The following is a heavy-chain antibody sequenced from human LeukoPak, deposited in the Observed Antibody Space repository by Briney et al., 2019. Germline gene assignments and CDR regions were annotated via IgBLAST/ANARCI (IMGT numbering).Heavy chain of an antibody. CDR2: SSAYNGNT. Sequence: GASVKVSCKASGYTFSSYGITWLRQAPGQGLEWMGWSSAYNGNTNYAPKFQGRVTMTTDTSTSTAYMELRSLRSDDTAVFYCARVILFQDYYDSSGYYYWFDPWGQGALVTVSS. J-gene: IGHJ5*02. CDR1: GYTFSSYG. V-gene: IGHV1-18*01. D-gene: IGHD3-22*01. CDR3: ARVILFQDYYDSSGYYYWFDP.